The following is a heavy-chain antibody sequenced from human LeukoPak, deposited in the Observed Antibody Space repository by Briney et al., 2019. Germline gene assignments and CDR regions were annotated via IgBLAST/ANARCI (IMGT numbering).Heavy chain of an antibody. D-gene: IGHD1-26*01. J-gene: IGHJ5*02. CDR2: IYYSGST. V-gene: IGHV4-39*07. Sequence: SETLSLTCTVSGGSISSSYSYWGWIRQPPGKGLEWIGNIYYSGSTYYNPSLKSRVTISVDTSKNQFSLKLSSVTAADTAVYYCYSGSYRNWFDPWGQGTLVTVSS. CDR1: GGSISSSYSY. CDR3: YSGSYRNWFDP.